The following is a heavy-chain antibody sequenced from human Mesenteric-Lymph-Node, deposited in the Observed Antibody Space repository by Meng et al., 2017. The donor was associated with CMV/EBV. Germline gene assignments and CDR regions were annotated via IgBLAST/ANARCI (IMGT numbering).Heavy chain of an antibody. CDR2: ISWNSGSI. D-gene: IGHD2-8*02. Sequence: GGSLRLSCAASGFTFSSYAMSWVRQAPGKGLEWVSGISWNSGSIGYADSVKGRFTISRDNAKNSLYLQMNSLRAEDMALYHCARRGTTGYYFDSWGPGTLVTVSS. CDR3: ARRGTTGYYFDS. CDR1: GFTFSSYA. V-gene: IGHV3-20*01. J-gene: IGHJ4*02.